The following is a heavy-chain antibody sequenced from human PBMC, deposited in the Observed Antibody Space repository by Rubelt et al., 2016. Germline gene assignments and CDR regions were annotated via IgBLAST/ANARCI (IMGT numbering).Heavy chain of an antibody. V-gene: IGHV3-7*01. J-gene: IGHJ4*02. Sequence: EVQLVESGGGLVQPGGSLRLSCAASGFIFSRYWMAWVRQAPGKGLEWVANIKQDGGEKYYADSVKGRFTISRDNAKSSMYLQMNSPRVEDTAVYYCATSWDYWGQGTLVAVSS. CDR3: ATSWDY. CDR1: GFIFSRYW. CDR2: IKQDGGEK.